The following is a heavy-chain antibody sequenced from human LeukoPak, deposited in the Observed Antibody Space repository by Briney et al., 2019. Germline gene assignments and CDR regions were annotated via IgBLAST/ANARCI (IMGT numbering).Heavy chain of an antibody. CDR3: ARDHSYVYDY. V-gene: IGHV3-48*02. D-gene: IGHD3-16*01. Sequence: PGGSLRLSCAASGFTFSTCSMNWVRQAPGKGLEWVSYISSSSSAIYYADSVKGRFTISRDNAKKSLYLQMNSLRDEDTAVYYCARDHSYVYDYWGQGSLVTVSS. CDR1: GFTFSTCS. CDR2: ISSSSSAI. J-gene: IGHJ4*02.